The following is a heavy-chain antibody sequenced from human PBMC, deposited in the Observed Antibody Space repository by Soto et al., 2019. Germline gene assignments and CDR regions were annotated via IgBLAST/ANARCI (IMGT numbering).Heavy chain of an antibody. J-gene: IGHJ3*02. CDR1: GGTFSNHA. Sequence: QVHLVQSGAEVKKPGSSVKVSCKASGGTFSNHAINWVRQAPGQGLEWMGRIIPIFSTTNYAQKFQGRVTFTADESTITAYMEVSSLKHDDTALYYCAREVAADGTFREDVFDIWGQGTLVTVSS. V-gene: IGHV1-69*12. CDR2: IIPIFSTT. CDR3: AREVAADGTFREDVFDI. D-gene: IGHD6-13*01.